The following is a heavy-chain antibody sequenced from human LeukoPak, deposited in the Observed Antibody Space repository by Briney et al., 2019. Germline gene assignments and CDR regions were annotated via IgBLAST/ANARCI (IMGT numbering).Heavy chain of an antibody. CDR2: IYYTGST. CDR1: GGSISSSSYY. J-gene: IGHJ4*02. CDR3: AKAPRTVTTTVFDH. Sequence: SETLSLTCTVSGGSISSSSYYWGWIRQPPGKGLEWIGNIYYTGSTYYNPSLESLVSISVDTSKSQFSLKLNSVTAADTAVYYCAKAPRTVTTTVFDHWGQGTLVTVS. D-gene: IGHD4-17*01. V-gene: IGHV4-39*07.